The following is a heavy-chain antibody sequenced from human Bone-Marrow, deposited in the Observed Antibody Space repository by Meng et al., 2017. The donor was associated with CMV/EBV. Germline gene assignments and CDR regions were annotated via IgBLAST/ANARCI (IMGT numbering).Heavy chain of an antibody. J-gene: IGHJ4*02. V-gene: IGHV3-23*03. CDR3: AKGGSSSWEIAY. CDR2: IYSGGSST. Sequence: GESLKISCAASGFTFSSYAMSWVRQAPGKGLEWVSVIYSGGSSTYYADSVKGRFTISRDNSKNTLYLQMKSLRADDTAVYYCAKGGSSSWEIAYWGQGTLVTVSS. CDR1: GFTFSSYA. D-gene: IGHD6-13*01.